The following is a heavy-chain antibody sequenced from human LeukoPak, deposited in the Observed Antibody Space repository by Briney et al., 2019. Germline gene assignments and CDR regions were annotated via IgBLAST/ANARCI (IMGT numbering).Heavy chain of an antibody. J-gene: IGHJ4*02. Sequence: ASVKVSCKASGYTFTSYGISWARQTPGQGLEWMGWINPSNGGTNYAQTFQGRVTMTRDTSISTAYMELTRLKSDDTAIYYCARVLGISPAGLRAVAYWGQGTLVTVSS. V-gene: IGHV1-2*02. CDR1: GYTFTSYG. CDR3: ARVLGISPAGLRAVAY. CDR2: INPSNGGT. D-gene: IGHD6-13*01.